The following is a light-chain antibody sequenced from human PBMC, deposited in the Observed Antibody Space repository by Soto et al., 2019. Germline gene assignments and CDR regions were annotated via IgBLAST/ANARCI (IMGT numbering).Light chain of an antibody. CDR1: QSASSY. CDR3: QQRSNWPLT. V-gene: IGKV3-11*01. CDR2: DAS. Sequence: EIVLTQSPATLSLSPGERATISCRASQSASSYLAWYQQKPGQAPRLLIYDASNRATGIPARFSGSGSGTDFTLTISSLEPEDFAVYYCQQRSNWPLTFGGGTKVDIK. J-gene: IGKJ4*01.